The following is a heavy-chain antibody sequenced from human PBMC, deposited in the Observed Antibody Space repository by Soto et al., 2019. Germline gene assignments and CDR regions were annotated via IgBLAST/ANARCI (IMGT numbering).Heavy chain of an antibody. CDR2: IIPIFGTA. D-gene: IGHD5-18*01. J-gene: IGHJ4*02. CDR3: ARDGRWGIFGSYGSLGVDY. V-gene: IGHV1-69*13. CDR1: GGTFSSYA. Sequence: ASVKVSCKASGGTFSSYAISWVRQAPGQGLEWMGGIIPIFGTANYAQKFQGRVTITADESTSTAYMELSSLRSEDTAVYYCARDGRWGIFGSYGSLGVDYWGQG.